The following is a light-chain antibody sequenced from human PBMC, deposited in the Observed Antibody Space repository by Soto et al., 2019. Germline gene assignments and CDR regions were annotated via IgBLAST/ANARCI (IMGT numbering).Light chain of an antibody. Sequence: EIVMTQSPATLSVSPGERATLSCRASQSVSSNLAWYQQKPGQAPRLLIYGASTRATGIPARFSGSGSGTEFTLTIRSRQSEDFAVYYCQQYANWPPWTFGQGTKVEIK. CDR1: QSVSSN. CDR3: QQYANWPPWT. V-gene: IGKV3-15*01. J-gene: IGKJ1*01. CDR2: GAS.